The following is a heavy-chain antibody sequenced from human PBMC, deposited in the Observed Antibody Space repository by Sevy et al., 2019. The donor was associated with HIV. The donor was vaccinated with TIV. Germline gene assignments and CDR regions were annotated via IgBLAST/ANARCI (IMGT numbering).Heavy chain of an antibody. Sequence: GSLRLSCAASGFTFSSYGMHWVRQAPGKGLEWVAVISYDGSNKYSADSVKGRFTISRDNFKNTLYLQMNSLRAEDTAVYYCAKDTGYSSSWFDYWGQGTLVTVSS. CDR1: GFTFSSYG. CDR3: AKDTGYSSSWFDY. V-gene: IGHV3-30*18. J-gene: IGHJ4*02. CDR2: ISYDGSNK. D-gene: IGHD6-13*01.